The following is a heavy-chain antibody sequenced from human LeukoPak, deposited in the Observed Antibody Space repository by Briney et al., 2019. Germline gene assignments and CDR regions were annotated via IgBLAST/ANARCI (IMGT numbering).Heavy chain of an antibody. V-gene: IGHV3-23*01. D-gene: IGHD3-22*01. J-gene: IGHJ4*02. CDR2: ISPGGEIT. CDR1: GFTFSSYG. Sequence: GGSLRLSCAASGFTFSSYGMSWVRQAPGKGLEWVSGISPGGEITCYSDSVKGRFTISRDNSKNTLYLQMNSLRAEDTAVYYCARRAGDYSHPYDYWGQGTLVTVSS. CDR3: ARRAGDYSHPYDY.